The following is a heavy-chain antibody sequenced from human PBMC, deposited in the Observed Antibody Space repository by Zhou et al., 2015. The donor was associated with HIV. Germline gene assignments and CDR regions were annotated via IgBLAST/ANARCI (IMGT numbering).Heavy chain of an antibody. J-gene: IGHJ4*02. V-gene: IGHV3-9*03. CDR1: GFTFSSYG. Sequence: VQLVESGGGVVQPGRSLRLSCAASGFTFSSYGMYWVRRAPGKGLEWVSGISWNSGSIGYADSVKGRFTISRDNAKNSLYLQMNSLRAEDMALYYCAKDIAPYSSSWSYFDYWGQGTLVTVSS. CDR2: ISWNSGSI. D-gene: IGHD6-13*01. CDR3: AKDIAPYSSSWSYFDY.